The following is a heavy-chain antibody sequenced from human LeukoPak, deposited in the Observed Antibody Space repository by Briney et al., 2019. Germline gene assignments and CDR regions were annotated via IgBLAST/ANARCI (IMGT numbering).Heavy chain of an antibody. CDR3: ASVRRGFGESSKYYSYYYMDV. Sequence: TSSETLSLTCTVSGVSISSSNSYWGWIRQPPGKGLEWIGSIYYSGNTYYNASLKSQVSISIDTSKNQFSLRLTSVTAADTAVYYCASVRRGFGESSKYYSYYYMDVWGNGTTVPIS. CDR1: GVSISSSNSY. J-gene: IGHJ6*03. D-gene: IGHD3-10*01. CDR2: IYYSGNT. V-gene: IGHV4-39*01.